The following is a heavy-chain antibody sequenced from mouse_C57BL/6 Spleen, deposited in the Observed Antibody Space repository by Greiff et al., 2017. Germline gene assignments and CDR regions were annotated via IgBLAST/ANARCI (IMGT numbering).Heavy chain of an antibody. CDR1: GYTFTGYW. D-gene: IGHD1-1*01. Sequence: QVQLQQSGAELMKPGASVKLSCKATGYTFTGYWLEWVKQRPGHGLEWIGEILPGSGCTNYNQKFKGKATFTVDKSSNTAYMQLSSLTTEDSAIYDCSRDGSYYNGRSYWYFDVWGTGTTVTVSS. CDR3: SRDGSYYNGRSYWYFDV. V-gene: IGHV1-9*01. CDR2: ILPGSGCT. J-gene: IGHJ1*03.